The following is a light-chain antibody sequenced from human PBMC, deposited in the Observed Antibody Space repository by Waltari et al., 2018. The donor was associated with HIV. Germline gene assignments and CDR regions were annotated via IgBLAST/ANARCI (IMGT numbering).Light chain of an antibody. Sequence: QSALTQPASVSGSPGQSITISCTGTSSDIGSFHYVSWYQQYPGKAPKVMIYEVSKRPSGVSSRFSGSKSGNTASLTISGLQAEDEADYYCCSYAGNSARVFGGGTKLTVL. V-gene: IGLV2-23*02. CDR3: CSYAGNSARV. J-gene: IGLJ3*02. CDR1: SSDIGSFHY. CDR2: EVS.